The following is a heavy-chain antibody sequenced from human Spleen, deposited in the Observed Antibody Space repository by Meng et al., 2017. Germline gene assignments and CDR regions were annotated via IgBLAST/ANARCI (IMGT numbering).Heavy chain of an antibody. CDR1: HYTFTTYA. D-gene: IGHD6-13*01. V-gene: IGHV1-3*01. CDR3: ARENSSSWYYFDS. Sequence: QVQVVQFGAEVKRPGASVKVFCKASHYTFTTYAMHWVRQAPGQRLEWMGWINAGNGNTQYSQTFQGRVTATRDTSASTVYMELSSLRSEDTAVYYCARENSSSWYYFDSWGQGTLVTVSS. J-gene: IGHJ4*02. CDR2: INAGNGNT.